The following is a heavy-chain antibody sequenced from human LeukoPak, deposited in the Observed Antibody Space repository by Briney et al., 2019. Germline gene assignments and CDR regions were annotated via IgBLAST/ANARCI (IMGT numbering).Heavy chain of an antibody. D-gene: IGHD6-13*01. CDR1: GFTFSSYE. CDR2: ISSSGSTI. J-gene: IGHJ4*02. V-gene: IGHV3-48*03. CDR3: ARDHRASSSWYYFDY. Sequence: GGSLRLSCAASGFTFSSYEMNWVRQAPGKGLEWVSYISSSGSTIYYADSVKGRFTISRDNAKNSLYLQMNSLRAEDTAVYYCARDHRASSSWYYFDYWGQGTLVTVSS.